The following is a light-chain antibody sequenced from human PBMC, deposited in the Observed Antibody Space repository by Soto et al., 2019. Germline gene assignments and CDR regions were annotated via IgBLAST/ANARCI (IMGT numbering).Light chain of an antibody. CDR3: CSSAGSYTRV. CDR1: SSDVGGYNY. J-gene: IGLJ1*01. Sequence: QSSLTHPRSLSGSPGQSVTISCTGTSSDVGGYNYVSWYQQHPGKAPKLMIYDVGKRPSGVPDRFSGSKSDNTASLTISGLQAEDEADYYCCSSAGSYTRVFGTGTKVTAL. V-gene: IGLV2-11*01. CDR2: DVG.